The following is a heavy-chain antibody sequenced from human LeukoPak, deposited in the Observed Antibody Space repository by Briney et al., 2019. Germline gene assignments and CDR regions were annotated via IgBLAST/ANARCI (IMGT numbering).Heavy chain of an antibody. CDR3: ARAGGKSEYFQH. D-gene: IGHD4-23*01. J-gene: IGHJ1*01. V-gene: IGHV3-74*01. CDR1: GFTFSSYW. CDR2: INSDGSST. Sequence: GGSLRLSCAASGFTFSSYWMHWVRQAPGKGLVWVSRINSDGSSTSYADSVKGRFTISRDNAKNTLYLQMNSLRAEDTAVYYCARAGGKSEYFQHWGRGTLVTVSS.